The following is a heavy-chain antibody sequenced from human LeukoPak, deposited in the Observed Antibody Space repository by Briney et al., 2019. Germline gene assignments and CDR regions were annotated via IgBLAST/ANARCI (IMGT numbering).Heavy chain of an antibody. D-gene: IGHD3-10*01. Sequence: ASVKVSCKASGYTFTSYGISWVRQAPGQGLEWMGWISAYNGNTNYAQKLQGRVTMTTDTSTSTAYMELRSLRSDDTAVYYCARDHSITMVRGVIRFPFDYWGQGTLVTVSS. CDR2: ISAYNGNT. V-gene: IGHV1-18*01. CDR3: ARDHSITMVRGVIRFPFDY. J-gene: IGHJ4*02. CDR1: GYTFTSYG.